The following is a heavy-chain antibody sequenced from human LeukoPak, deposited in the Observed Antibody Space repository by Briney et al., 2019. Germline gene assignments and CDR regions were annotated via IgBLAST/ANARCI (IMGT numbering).Heavy chain of an antibody. Sequence: GGSLRLSCTASGFSVSSNFMSWARQAPGKGLEWVSVLYSGANTYYADSVKGRFTISRDNSKNTLYLQMNSLRADDTAVYYCARAVAYYYVSGNYYPGAFDVWGQGTMVTVSS. D-gene: IGHD3-10*01. CDR2: LYSGANT. CDR3: ARAVAYYYVSGNYYPGAFDV. V-gene: IGHV3-53*01. CDR1: GFSVSSNF. J-gene: IGHJ3*01.